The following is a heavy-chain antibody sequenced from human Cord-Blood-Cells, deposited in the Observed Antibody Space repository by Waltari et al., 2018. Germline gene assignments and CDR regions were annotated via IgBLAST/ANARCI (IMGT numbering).Heavy chain of an antibody. CDR2: IYYSGST. CDR1: GGSLSSYY. J-gene: IGHJ4*02. V-gene: IGHV4-59*01. D-gene: IGHD6-6*01. Sequence: QVQLQESGPGLVKPSETLSLTCTVSGGSLSSYYWRWIRQPPGKGLGWIGYIYYSGSTNYNPSLKGRGTISVDTSKNQFSLKLSSVTAADTAVYYCARDLDGSSYFDYWGQGTLVTVSS. CDR3: ARDLDGSSYFDY.